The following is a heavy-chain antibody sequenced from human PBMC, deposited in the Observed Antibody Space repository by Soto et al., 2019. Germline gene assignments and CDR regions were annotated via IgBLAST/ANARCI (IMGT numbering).Heavy chain of an antibody. Sequence: QVQLVESGGGVVQPGRSLRLSCAASGFTFSSYGMHWVRQAPGKGLEWVAVISYDGSNKYYADSVKGRFTISRDNSKNTLYLQMNSLRAEDTAVYYCAKDLNYYGSGSYSPSFDYWGQGTLVTVSS. D-gene: IGHD3-10*01. J-gene: IGHJ4*02. CDR1: GFTFSSYG. CDR2: ISYDGSNK. V-gene: IGHV3-30*18. CDR3: AKDLNYYGSGSYSPSFDY.